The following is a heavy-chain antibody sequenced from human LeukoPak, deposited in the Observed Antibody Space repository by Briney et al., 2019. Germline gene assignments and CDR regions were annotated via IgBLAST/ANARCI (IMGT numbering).Heavy chain of an antibody. CDR3: ARVVSDSSGYYYWYFDL. CDR1: GGSISSYY. J-gene: IGHJ2*01. CDR2: IYTSGST. D-gene: IGHD3-22*01. V-gene: IGHV4-4*07. Sequence: SETLSLTCTVSGGSISSYYWSWIRQPAGNGLEWIGRIYTSGSTNYNPSLKSRVTMSVDTSKNQFSLKLSSVTAADTAVYYCARVVSDSSGYYYWYFDLWGRGTLVTVSS.